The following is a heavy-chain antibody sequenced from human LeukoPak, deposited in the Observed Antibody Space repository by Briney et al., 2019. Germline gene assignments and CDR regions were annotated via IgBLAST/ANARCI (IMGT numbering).Heavy chain of an antibody. V-gene: IGHV1-69*01. Sequence: GSSVKVSCKASGGTFSSYAISWVRQAPGQGLEWMGGIIPIFGTANYAQKFQGRVTIIADESTSTAYMELRSLRFEDTAVYYCAREGVGVSTGVFDYWGQGTLVTVSS. CDR1: GGTFSSYA. CDR2: IIPIFGTA. J-gene: IGHJ4*02. D-gene: IGHD1-26*01. CDR3: AREGVGVSTGVFDY.